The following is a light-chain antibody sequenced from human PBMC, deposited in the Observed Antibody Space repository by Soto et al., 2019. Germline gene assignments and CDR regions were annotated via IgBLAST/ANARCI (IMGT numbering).Light chain of an antibody. CDR2: EVN. V-gene: IGLV2-23*02. CDR3: CSYAGDSTFV. CDR1: SSDVGYYNL. Sequence: QSALTQPASVSGSPGQSITISCTGTSSDVGYYNLVSWYQQHPGKAPKVIIYEVNKRPSGVSYRFSGSKSGNSASLTISGLHAEDEAYYHCCSYAGDSTFVFGGGTKLTV. J-gene: IGLJ3*02.